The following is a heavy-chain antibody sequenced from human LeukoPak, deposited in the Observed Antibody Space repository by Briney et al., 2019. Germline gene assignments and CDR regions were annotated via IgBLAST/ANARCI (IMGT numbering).Heavy chain of an antibody. D-gene: IGHD4-11*01. Sequence: GGSLRLSCAASGFTFSSYGMHWVRQAPGKGLEWVAFIRYDGSNKYYADSVKGRFTISRDNSKNTLYLQMNSLRAEDTAVYYCAKGPDTVTHYFYYYMDVWGKGTTVTVSS. J-gene: IGHJ6*03. CDR2: IRYDGSNK. V-gene: IGHV3-30*02. CDR1: GFTFSSYG. CDR3: AKGPDTVTHYFYYYMDV.